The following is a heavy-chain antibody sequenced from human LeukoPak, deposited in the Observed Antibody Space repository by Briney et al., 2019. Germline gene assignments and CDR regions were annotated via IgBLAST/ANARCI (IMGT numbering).Heavy chain of an antibody. J-gene: IGHJ2*01. Sequence: GGSLRLSCAASGFTFSTYDMHWVRHVPGKGLEWVSAIGTAGDTYYTDSVKGRFTISRDNAKNSLYLQMTSLSAGDTAVYYCVRERLGAKKRVVNYDFDLWGRGNLVTVSS. CDR2: IGTAGDT. V-gene: IGHV3-13*01. CDR1: GFTFSTYD. D-gene: IGHD3-16*01. CDR3: VRERLGAKKRVVNYDFDL.